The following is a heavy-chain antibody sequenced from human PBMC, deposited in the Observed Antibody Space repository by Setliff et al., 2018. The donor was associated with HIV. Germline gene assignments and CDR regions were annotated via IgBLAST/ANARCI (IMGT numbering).Heavy chain of an antibody. J-gene: IGHJ6*03. Sequence: SETLSLTCTVSGGSISSSSYYWGWIRQPPGKGLEWIGEIYHSGSTNYNPSLKSRVTISVDTSKNQFSLKLSSVTAADTAVYYCNIYYYYYMDVWGKGTTVTVSS. CDR3: NIYYYYYMDV. V-gene: IGHV4-39*07. CDR1: GGSISSSSYY. CDR2: IYHSGST.